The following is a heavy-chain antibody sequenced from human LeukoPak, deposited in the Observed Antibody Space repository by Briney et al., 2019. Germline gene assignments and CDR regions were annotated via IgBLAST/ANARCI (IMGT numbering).Heavy chain of an antibody. D-gene: IGHD3-16*01. V-gene: IGHV4-39*07. CDR1: GGSISSSSYY. CDR3: ARDQGDRAFDI. Sequence: PSETLSLTRTVSGGSISSSSYYWGWIRQPPGKGLEWIGSIYYSGSTYYNPSLKSRVTISVDTSKNQFSLKLSSVTAADTAVYYCARDQGDRAFDIWGQGTMVTVSS. J-gene: IGHJ3*02. CDR2: IYYSGST.